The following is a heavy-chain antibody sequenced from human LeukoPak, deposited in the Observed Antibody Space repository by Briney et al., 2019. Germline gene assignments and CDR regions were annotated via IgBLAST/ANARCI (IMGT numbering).Heavy chain of an antibody. CDR2: IKQDGSEK. Sequence: PGGSLRLSCAASGFTFSSYWMSWVRQAPGKGLEWAANIKQDGSEKYYADSVKGRFTISRDNAKNSLYLQMNSLRAEDTAVYYCARSLGRLQSPVFDYWGQGTLVTVSS. CDR3: ARSLGRLQSPVFDY. D-gene: IGHD5-24*01. J-gene: IGHJ4*02. CDR1: GFTFSSYW. V-gene: IGHV3-7*01.